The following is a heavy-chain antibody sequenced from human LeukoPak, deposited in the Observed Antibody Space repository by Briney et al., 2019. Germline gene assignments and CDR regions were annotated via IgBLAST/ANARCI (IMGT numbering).Heavy chain of an antibody. CDR2: IHYSGSP. CDR3: ARVVPAARAHYYYMDV. Sequence: SETLSLTCTVSGGSNYWTWIRQAPGKGLEWIAYIHYSGSPHYNPSLRSRVTISVDTSKNQFSLKLSSVTAADTAVYYCARVVPAARAHYYYMDVWGKGTTVTVSS. V-gene: IGHV4-59*08. D-gene: IGHD2-2*01. CDR1: GGSNY. J-gene: IGHJ6*03.